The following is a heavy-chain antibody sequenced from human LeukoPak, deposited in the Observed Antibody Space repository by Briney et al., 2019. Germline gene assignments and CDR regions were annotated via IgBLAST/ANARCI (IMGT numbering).Heavy chain of an antibody. CDR1: GFTFSTYN. Sequence: GGSLRLSCAASGFTFSTYNMNWVRQAPGKGLEWVSYISTSSSTIYYADSVKGRFTISRDNAKNSLYLQMNSLRAEDTAVYYCARPISSGWYGEFGYWGQGTLVTVSS. CDR2: ISTSSSTI. CDR3: ARPISSGWYGEFGY. J-gene: IGHJ4*02. D-gene: IGHD6-19*01. V-gene: IGHV3-48*04.